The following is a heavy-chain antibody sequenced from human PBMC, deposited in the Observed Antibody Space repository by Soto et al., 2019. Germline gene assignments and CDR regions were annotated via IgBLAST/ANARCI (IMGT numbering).Heavy chain of an antibody. CDR3: VREYYYGMDV. J-gene: IGHJ6*02. Sequence: QEQLVESGGGLVRPGGSLRLSCAASGFTFSAYYMTWMRQAPGKGLEWVSYITSSSDYTNYAGSVKGRFTISRDNAKKSLYLQMNSLRVEDTAVYYCVREYYYGMDVWGQGTTVTVSS. V-gene: IGHV3-11*05. CDR2: ITSSSDYT. CDR1: GFTFSAYY.